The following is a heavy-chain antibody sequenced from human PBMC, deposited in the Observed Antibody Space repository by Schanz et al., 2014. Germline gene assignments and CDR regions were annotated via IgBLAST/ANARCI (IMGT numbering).Heavy chain of an antibody. CDR1: GFTFSDHW. CDR3: ARDPNSVNELDY. J-gene: IGHJ4*02. D-gene: IGHD5-12*01. V-gene: IGHV3-7*03. Sequence: EVQLVESGGIVVRPGGSLRLSCSASGFTFSDHWMSWVRQAPGKGLEWVANIKGDSSVKAYVDSVRGRFTLSRDNVKNSVYLQMNSLRVEDTAVYYCARDPNSVNELDYWGQGTLVTVSS. CDR2: IKGDSSVK.